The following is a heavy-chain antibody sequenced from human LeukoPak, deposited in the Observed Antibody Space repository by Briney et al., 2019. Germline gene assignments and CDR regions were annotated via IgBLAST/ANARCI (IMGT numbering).Heavy chain of an antibody. CDR2: ISSSGSTI. V-gene: IGHV3-11*01. CDR3: ARDQTIAARLLWGYYYYYYMDV. CDR1: GVTFSDYY. J-gene: IGHJ6*03. Sequence: GGSLRLSCAASGVTFSDYYMSWIRQAPGKGLEWVSYISSSGSTIYYADSVKGRFTISRDNAKNSLYLQMNSLRAEDTAVYYCARDQTIAARLLWGYYYYYYMDVWGKGTTVTVSS. D-gene: IGHD6-6*01.